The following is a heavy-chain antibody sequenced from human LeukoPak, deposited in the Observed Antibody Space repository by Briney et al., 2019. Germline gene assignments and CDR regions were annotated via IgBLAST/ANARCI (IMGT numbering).Heavy chain of an antibody. V-gene: IGHV4-34*01. CDR3: ASAPSLGATGLFDY. CDR2: INHSRST. D-gene: IGHD1-26*01. J-gene: IGHJ4*02. CDR1: VGSFSGYY. Sequence: SETLSLTCAVYVGSFSGYYWRWIRQPPGKGREWIGEINHSRSTNYNPSLKSRVTISGDTSKNQFSLKLSSVTAADTAVYYCASAPSLGATGLFDYWGQGTLVTVSS.